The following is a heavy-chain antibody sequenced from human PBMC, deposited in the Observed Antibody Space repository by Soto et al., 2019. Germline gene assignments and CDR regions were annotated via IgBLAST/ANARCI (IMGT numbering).Heavy chain of an antibody. J-gene: IGHJ4*02. D-gene: IGHD6-19*01. CDR2: INAGNGNT. Sequence: QVQLVQSGAEVKKPGASLKVSCKASGYTFTSYAMHWVRQAPGQRLEWMGWINAGNGNTKYSQKFQGRVTITRDTSARTADMELSSLRSEDTAVYCCARVLSGWYYFDYWSQGTLVTVSS. CDR1: GYTFTSYA. V-gene: IGHV1-3*01. CDR3: ARVLSGWYYFDY.